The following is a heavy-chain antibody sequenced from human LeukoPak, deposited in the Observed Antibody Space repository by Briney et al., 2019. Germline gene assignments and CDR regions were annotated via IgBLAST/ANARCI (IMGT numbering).Heavy chain of an antibody. Sequence: ASVKVSCKASGYTFTSYGISWVRQAPGQGLEWMGWISAYNGNTNYAQKLQGRVTITTDTSTSTAYMELRSLRSDDTAVYYCARDFYSHDYGETNDAFDIWGQGTMVTVSS. CDR2: ISAYNGNT. V-gene: IGHV1-18*01. CDR1: GYTFTSYG. CDR3: ARDFYSHDYGETNDAFDI. J-gene: IGHJ3*02. D-gene: IGHD4-17*01.